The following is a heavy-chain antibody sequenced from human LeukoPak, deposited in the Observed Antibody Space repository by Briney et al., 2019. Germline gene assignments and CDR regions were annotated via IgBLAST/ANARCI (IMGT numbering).Heavy chain of an antibody. Sequence: GGSLRLSCAASGFTFSTFWMSWVRQAPGKGLEWAANIKEDGSEKYYVDSVKGPFTISRDNAKNSLYLQMNSLRAEDTAVYYCARGRAYPIWFFDYWGQGTLVTVSS. CDR2: IKEDGSEK. J-gene: IGHJ4*02. D-gene: IGHD3-3*01. V-gene: IGHV3-7*01. CDR3: ARGRAYPIWFFDY. CDR1: GFTFSTFW.